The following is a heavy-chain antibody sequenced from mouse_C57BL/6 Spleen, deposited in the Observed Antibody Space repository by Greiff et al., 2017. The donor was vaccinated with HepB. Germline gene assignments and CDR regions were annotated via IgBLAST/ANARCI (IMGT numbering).Heavy chain of an antibody. CDR2: IWSDGST. Sequence: QVQLKESGPGLVAPSQSLSITCTVSGFSLTSYGVHWVRQPPGKGLEWLVVIWSDGSTTYNSALKTRLGISKDNTKRQVFLKMNSRQTDDTAMYYCARHFNDYGSSAYAMDYWGQGTSVTVSS. J-gene: IGHJ4*01. V-gene: IGHV2-6-1*01. D-gene: IGHD1-1*01. CDR3: ARHFNDYGSSAYAMDY. CDR1: GFSLTSYG.